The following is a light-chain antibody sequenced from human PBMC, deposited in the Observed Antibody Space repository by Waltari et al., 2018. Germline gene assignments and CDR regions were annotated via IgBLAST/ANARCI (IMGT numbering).Light chain of an antibody. V-gene: IGLV2-14*01. CDR3: CSYTVTATYV. CDR2: DVT. CDR1: NSDIGPYTL. Sequence: QPALTQPASVSGSPVQSITISCSGGNSDIGPYTLFSWYQQNPGKVPKLIIYDVTKRPSGVSNRFSGSKSGNTASLTISGLQAQDEGDYHCCSYTVTATYVCGKGTTVTVL. J-gene: IGLJ1*01.